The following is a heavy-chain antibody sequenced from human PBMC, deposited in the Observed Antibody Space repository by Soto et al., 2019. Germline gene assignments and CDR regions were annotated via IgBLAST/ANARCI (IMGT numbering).Heavy chain of an antibody. Sequence: SESRSLTCTVSGVSISSSGYYWSWIRQHPGKGLEWIGYIYYSGSTYYNPSLKSRVTISVDTSKNQVSLKLSSVTAADTAVYYCARAGESCSSTSCYYFDYWGQGTLVTVSS. V-gene: IGHV4-31*03. CDR2: IYYSGST. D-gene: IGHD2-2*01. J-gene: IGHJ4*02. CDR1: GVSISSSGYY. CDR3: ARAGESCSSTSCYYFDY.